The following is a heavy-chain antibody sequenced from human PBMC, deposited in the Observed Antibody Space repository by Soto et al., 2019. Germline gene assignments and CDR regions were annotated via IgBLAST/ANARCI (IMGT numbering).Heavy chain of an antibody. CDR1: GYSFTSYW. V-gene: IGHV5-51*01. CDR2: IYPGDSDT. CDR3: ARSDKYDYGDYVDAFDI. D-gene: IGHD4-17*01. J-gene: IGHJ3*02. Sequence: GESLKISCKGSGYSFTSYWIGWVRQMPGKGLEWMGIIYPGDSDTRYSPSFQGQVTISADKSISTAYLQWSSLKASDTAMYYCARSDKYDYGDYVDAFDIWGQGTMVTVSS.